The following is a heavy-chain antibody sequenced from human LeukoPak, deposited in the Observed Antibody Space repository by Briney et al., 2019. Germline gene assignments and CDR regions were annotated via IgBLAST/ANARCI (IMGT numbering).Heavy chain of an antibody. CDR1: GYSFTSYW. Sequence: GESLKISCKGSGYSFTSYWIGWVRQVPGKGLEWMGIIYPGDSETRYSPSFQGQVTISADKSISTAYLQWSSLKASDTAMYYCARRGGWELLSSAFDIWGQGTMVTVSS. CDR3: ARRGGWELLSSAFDI. J-gene: IGHJ3*02. D-gene: IGHD1-26*01. CDR2: IYPGDSET. V-gene: IGHV5-51*01.